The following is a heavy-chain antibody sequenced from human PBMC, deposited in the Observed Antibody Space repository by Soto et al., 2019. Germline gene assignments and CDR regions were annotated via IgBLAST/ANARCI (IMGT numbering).Heavy chain of an antibody. CDR2: IYWDDSY. CDR1: GFSLSTSGVG. V-gene: IGHV2-5*02. Sequence: QITLKESGPTLVKPTQTLTLTCTFSGFSLSTSGVGVGWIRQPPGKALEWLAVIYWDDSYHYSPTLRSRLTITKDTSKNQVVLTMTNMDPEDTATYYCAHKGYGDYPLDYWGQGTLVTVSS. J-gene: IGHJ4*02. CDR3: AHKGYGDYPLDY. D-gene: IGHD4-17*01.